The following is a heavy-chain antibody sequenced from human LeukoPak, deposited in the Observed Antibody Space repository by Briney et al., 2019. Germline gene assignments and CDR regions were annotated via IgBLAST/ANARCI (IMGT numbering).Heavy chain of an antibody. V-gene: IGHV3-21*01. D-gene: IGHD4-17*01. Sequence: PGGSLRLSCATSGFTFSSYSMNWVRQAPGRGLEWVSSISSSSSYIYYADSVKGRFTISRDNAKNSLYLQMNSLRAEDTAVYYCARGLTTVTTRWAFDIWGQGTMVTVSS. CDR2: ISSSSSYI. CDR1: GFTFSSYS. J-gene: IGHJ3*02. CDR3: ARGLTTVTTRWAFDI.